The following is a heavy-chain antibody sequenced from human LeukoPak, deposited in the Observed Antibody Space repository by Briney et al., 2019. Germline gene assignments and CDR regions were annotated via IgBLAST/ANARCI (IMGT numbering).Heavy chain of an antibody. Sequence: SETLSLTCAVFGGSFSSFSGSYWGWIRQPPGKGLEWIGEINQGGVTSYNPSLMSRVTISVDSSQNQFSLKVNSVTAADTAVYYCARRARYDLLSATAFYFDFWGQGALVTVSS. CDR2: INQGGVT. CDR1: GGSFSSFSGSY. J-gene: IGHJ4*02. D-gene: IGHD3-3*01. V-gene: IGHV4-34*01. CDR3: ARRARYDLLSATAFYFDF.